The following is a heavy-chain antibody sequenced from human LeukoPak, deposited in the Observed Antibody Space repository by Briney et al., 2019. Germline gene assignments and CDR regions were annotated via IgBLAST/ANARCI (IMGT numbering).Heavy chain of an antibody. Sequence: ASVKVSCKASGYTFTGYYMHWVRQAPGQGLEWMGWINPNSGGTNYAQKFQGRVTMTRDTSISTAYMELSRLRSDDTAVYYCARVYKRGVATIWFDYWGQGTLVTVSS. J-gene: IGHJ4*02. CDR2: INPNSGGT. V-gene: IGHV1-2*02. D-gene: IGHD5-12*01. CDR1: GYTFTGYY. CDR3: ARVYKRGVATIWFDY.